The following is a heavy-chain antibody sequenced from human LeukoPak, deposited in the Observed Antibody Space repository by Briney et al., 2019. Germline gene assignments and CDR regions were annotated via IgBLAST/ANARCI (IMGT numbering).Heavy chain of an antibody. Sequence: PGGSLRLSCAASGFTFSSHWMSWVRQAPGKGLEWVANIKQDGSEKYYVDSVKGRFTISRDNAKNSLYLQMNSLRAEDTAVYYCARDGEHSSWSNYYYYRDVWVKGTTVTVSS. J-gene: IGHJ6*03. D-gene: IGHD2-2*01. CDR3: ARDGEHSSWSNYYYYRDV. CDR1: GFTFSSHW. V-gene: IGHV3-7*01. CDR2: IKQDGSEK.